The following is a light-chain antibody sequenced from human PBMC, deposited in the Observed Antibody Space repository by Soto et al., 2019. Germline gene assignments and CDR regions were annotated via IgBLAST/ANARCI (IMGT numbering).Light chain of an antibody. CDR2: AAS. CDR3: QQYYSDTRT. V-gene: IGKV1-39*01. J-gene: IGKJ1*01. Sequence: DIQMTQSPSSLSASVEDRVIITCRASQSISNHLNWYQQKPGKAPKLLIYAASTLQSGVPSRFSGSGSGTDFTLTIGCLQSEDFATYYCQQYYSDTRTFGQGTKVDIK. CDR1: QSISNH.